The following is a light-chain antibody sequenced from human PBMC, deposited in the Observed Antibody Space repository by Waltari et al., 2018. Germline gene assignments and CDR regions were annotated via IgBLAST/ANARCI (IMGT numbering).Light chain of an antibody. Sequence: QSVLTQPPSASGTPGQRVTTPCSGSSSTNGSNTVTWYQQLPGTAPKHLIHSNNQRPSGVPDRFSGSKSGTSASLAISGLQSEDEADYYCAAWDDSLNGWVFGGGTKLTVL. CDR1: SSTNGSNT. CDR2: SNN. J-gene: IGLJ3*02. V-gene: IGLV1-44*01. CDR3: AAWDDSLNGWV.